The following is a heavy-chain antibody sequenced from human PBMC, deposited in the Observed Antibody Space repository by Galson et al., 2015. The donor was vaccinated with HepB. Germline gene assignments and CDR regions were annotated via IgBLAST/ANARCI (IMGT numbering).Heavy chain of an antibody. CDR3: ARDEGGAAAGTDR. D-gene: IGHD6-13*01. Sequence: SVKVSCKASGYTFTSYYMHWVRQAPGQGLEWMGIINPSGGSTSYAQKFQGRVTMTRDTSTSTVYMELSSLRSEDTAVYYCARDEGGAAAGTDRWGQGTLVTVSS. J-gene: IGHJ1*01. CDR2: INPSGGST. CDR1: GYTFTSYY. V-gene: IGHV1-46*03.